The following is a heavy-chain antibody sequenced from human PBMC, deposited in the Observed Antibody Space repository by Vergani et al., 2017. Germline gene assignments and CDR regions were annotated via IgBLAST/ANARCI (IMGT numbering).Heavy chain of an antibody. Sequence: QVQLVQSGAEVKKPGASVKVSCKASGYTFTSYGISWVRQAPGQGLEWMGWISAYNGNTNYAQKLQGRVTMTTDTSTSTAYMELRGLRSDDTAVYYCARDPEYCGGDCYPMNAFGIWGQGTMVTVSS. J-gene: IGHJ3*02. CDR1: GYTFTSYG. V-gene: IGHV1-18*01. CDR2: ISAYNGNT. D-gene: IGHD2-21*01. CDR3: ARDPEYCGGDCYPMNAFGI.